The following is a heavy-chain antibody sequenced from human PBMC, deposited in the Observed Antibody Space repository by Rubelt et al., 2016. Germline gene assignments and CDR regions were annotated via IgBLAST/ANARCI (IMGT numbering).Heavy chain of an antibody. J-gene: IGHJ6*02. D-gene: IGHD6-19*01. V-gene: IGHV3-48*01. CDR1: GFTFSSYS. Sequence: ASGFTFSSYSMNWVRQASGKGLEWLSYISRSSGTIYYADSVKGRFSIASDNAKNSLYLQMNSLRVEDTAVYYCAKVLVAGTYYYYGMDVWGQGTTVTVSS. CDR3: AKVLVAGTYYYYGMDV. CDR2: ISRSSGTI.